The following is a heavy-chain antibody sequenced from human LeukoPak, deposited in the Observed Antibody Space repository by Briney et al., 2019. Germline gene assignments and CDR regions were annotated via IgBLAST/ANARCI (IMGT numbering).Heavy chain of an antibody. V-gene: IGHV5-10-1*01. CDR2: IDPSDSYT. D-gene: IGHD4-23*01. J-gene: IGHJ4*02. CDR1: GYSFTSYW. Sequence: GESLKISCKGSGYSFTSYWISWVRQMPGKGLEWMGKIDPSDSYTNYSPSFQGHVTISADKSISTAYLQWSSLKASDAAMYYCARVLGNSEDYWDQGTLVTVSS. CDR3: ARVLGNSEDY.